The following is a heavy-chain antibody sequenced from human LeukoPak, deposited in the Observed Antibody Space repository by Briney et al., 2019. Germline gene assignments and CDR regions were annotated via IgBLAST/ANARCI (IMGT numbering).Heavy chain of an antibody. J-gene: IGHJ3*02. Sequence: GGSPRLSCAASGFTFSSYAMHWVRQAPGKGLEWVAVISYDGSNKYYADSVKGRFTISRDNSKNTLYLQMNSLRAEDTAVYYCARETGPGGAFDIWGQGTMVTVPS. D-gene: IGHD7-27*01. V-gene: IGHV3-30-3*01. CDR3: ARETGPGGAFDI. CDR2: ISYDGSNK. CDR1: GFTFSSYA.